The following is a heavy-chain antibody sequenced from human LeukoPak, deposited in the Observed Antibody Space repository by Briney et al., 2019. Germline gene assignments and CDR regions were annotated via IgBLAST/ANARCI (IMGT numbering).Heavy chain of an antibody. CDR2: ISGSGGST. Sequence: GGSLRLSCAASGFTFSSYAMSWIRQAPGEGLEWVSGISGSGGSTYNADSVKGRFTISRDNSKNTLYLQMNSLRAEDTAVYYCAKGDQWEPPDAFDIWGQGTMVTVSS. CDR3: AKGDQWEPPDAFDI. D-gene: IGHD1-26*01. V-gene: IGHV3-23*01. J-gene: IGHJ3*02. CDR1: GFTFSSYA.